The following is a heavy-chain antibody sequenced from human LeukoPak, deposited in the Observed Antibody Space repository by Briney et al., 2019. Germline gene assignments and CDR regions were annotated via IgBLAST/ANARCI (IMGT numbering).Heavy chain of an antibody. CDR2: PNWNGGST. Sequence: PGGSLRLSCAASGFTFDDYGMSWVRQAPGKGLEWVSGPNWNGGSTGYADSVKGRFTISRDNAKNSLYLQMNSLRAEDTAVYYCAKDHTSHRRDAFDIWGQGTMVTVSS. J-gene: IGHJ3*02. CDR3: AKDHTSHRRDAFDI. CDR1: GFTFDDYG. V-gene: IGHV3-20*04. D-gene: IGHD2-2*01.